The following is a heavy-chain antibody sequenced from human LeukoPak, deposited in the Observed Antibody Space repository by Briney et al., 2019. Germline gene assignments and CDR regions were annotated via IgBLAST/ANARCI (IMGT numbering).Heavy chain of an antibody. Sequence: ASVKVCCKASGGTFSSYDISWVRQAPGQGLEWMGGIIPIFGTANYAQKFQGRVTIIADKSTSTAYMELSSLRSEDTAVYYCARGDSGYDLGYRYFELWGRGTLVTVSS. D-gene: IGHD5-12*01. CDR3: ARGDSGYDLGYRYFEL. J-gene: IGHJ2*01. CDR2: IIPIFGTA. V-gene: IGHV1-69*06. CDR1: GGTFSSYD.